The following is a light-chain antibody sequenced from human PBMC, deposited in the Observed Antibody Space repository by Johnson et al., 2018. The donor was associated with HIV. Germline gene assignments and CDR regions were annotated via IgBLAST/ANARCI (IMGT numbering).Light chain of an antibody. CDR3: AAWDDSLSYV. CDR1: SSNIGSNT. Sequence: SVLTQPPSASGPPGQRVTISCSGSSSNIGSNTVNWYQQLPGTAPKILIYSNNQRPSGVPDRFSGSKSGTSASLAISGLQSEAEADYYCAAWDDSLSYVFGTGTKVTFL. J-gene: IGLJ1*01. CDR2: SNN. V-gene: IGLV1-44*01.